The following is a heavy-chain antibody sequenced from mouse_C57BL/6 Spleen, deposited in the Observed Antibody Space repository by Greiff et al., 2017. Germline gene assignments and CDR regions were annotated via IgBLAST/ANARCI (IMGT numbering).Heavy chain of an antibody. CDR2: IHPNSGST. Sequence: QVQLQQPGAELVKPGASVKLSCKASGYTFTSYWMHWVKQRPGQGLEWIGMIHPNSGSTNYNEKFKSKATLTVDKSSSTAYMQLSSLTSADSAVYYCARGDGSSYAFAYWGQGTLVTVSA. CDR3: ARGDGSSYAFAY. J-gene: IGHJ3*01. V-gene: IGHV1-64*01. D-gene: IGHD1-1*01. CDR1: GYTFTSYW.